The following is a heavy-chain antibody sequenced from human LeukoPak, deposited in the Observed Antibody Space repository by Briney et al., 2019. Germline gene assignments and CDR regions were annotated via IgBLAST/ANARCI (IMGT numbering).Heavy chain of an antibody. CDR1: GYTFTGYY. CDR2: INPNSGGT. J-gene: IGHJ4*02. Sequence: APVKVSCKASGYTFTGYYMHWVRQAPGQGLEWMGWINPNSGGTNYAQKFQGRVTMTRDTSISTAYMELSRLRSDDTAVYYCATAYGSGTDFYYWGQGTLVTVSS. V-gene: IGHV1-2*02. CDR3: ATAYGSGTDFYY. D-gene: IGHD3-10*01.